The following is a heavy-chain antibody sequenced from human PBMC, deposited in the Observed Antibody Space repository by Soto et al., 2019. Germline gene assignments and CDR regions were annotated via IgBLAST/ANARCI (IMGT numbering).Heavy chain of an antibody. CDR1: RGGISHFV. J-gene: IGHJ4*02. D-gene: IGHD3-22*01. V-gene: IGHV4-59*01. Sequence: PSETRSRTCTVSRGGISHFVCSGIRQSTGQGFEWSGDISYSCSPNYNPSLRSRVTFLVDSSNNQFYLNLSSSPAADPAVFYCPAQYYESSAFFYWGQGTLVT. CDR3: PAQYYESSAFFY. CDR2: ISYSCSP.